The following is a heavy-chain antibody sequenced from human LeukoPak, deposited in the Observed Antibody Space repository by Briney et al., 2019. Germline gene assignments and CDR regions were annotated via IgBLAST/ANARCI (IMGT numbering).Heavy chain of an antibody. D-gene: IGHD3-22*01. CDR2: ISGSGGST. CDR3: TTYDSSGYYYSPFDC. V-gene: IGHV3-23*01. CDR1: GFTFSSYA. Sequence: GGSLRLSCAASGFTFSSYAMSWVRQAPGKGLEWVSAISGSGGSTYYADSVKGRFTISRDNSKNTLYLQTNSLRAEDTAVYYCTTYDSSGYYYSPFDCGGQGTLVTVSS. J-gene: IGHJ4*02.